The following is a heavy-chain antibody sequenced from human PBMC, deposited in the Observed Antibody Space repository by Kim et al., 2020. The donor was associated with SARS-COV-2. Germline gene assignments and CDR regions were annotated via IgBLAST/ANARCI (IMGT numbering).Heavy chain of an antibody. V-gene: IGHV3-21*01. Sequence: GGSLRLSCAASGFTFSSYSMNWVRQAPGKGLEWVSSISSSSSYIYYADSVKGRFTISRDNAKNSLYLQMNSLRAEDTAVYYCARGFRGTLAVAGHFDYWGQGTLVTVSS. CDR1: GFTFSSYS. D-gene: IGHD6-19*01. CDR3: ARGFRGTLAVAGHFDY. J-gene: IGHJ4*02. CDR2: ISSSSSYI.